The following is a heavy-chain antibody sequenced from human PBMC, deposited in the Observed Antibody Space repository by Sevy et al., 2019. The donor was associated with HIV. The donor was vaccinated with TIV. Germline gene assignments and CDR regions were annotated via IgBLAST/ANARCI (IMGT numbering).Heavy chain of an antibody. CDR1: GGSISGYY. Sequence: SESLSLTCTVSGGSISGYYRTWIRQPPGKGLEWIGYIYYTKTTNYNASLKSRVTISEDTSKNQFSLKLTSVTAADTAIYYCARATPDLYYGMDVWGQGTTVTVSS. V-gene: IGHV4-59*01. CDR3: ARATPDLYYGMDV. CDR2: IYYTKTT. J-gene: IGHJ6*02.